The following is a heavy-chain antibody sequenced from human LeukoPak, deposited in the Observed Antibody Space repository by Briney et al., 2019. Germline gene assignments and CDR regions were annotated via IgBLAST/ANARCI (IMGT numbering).Heavy chain of an antibody. CDR3: AKGLDILTGPPDY. J-gene: IGHJ4*02. V-gene: IGHV3-43D*03. CDR2: ISWDGGNT. Sequence: GGSLRLSCAASGFTFSNAWMSWVRQAPGKGLEWVSLISWDGGNTYYGDSVKGRFTISRDNSKNSLYLQMNNLRAEDTALYYCAKGLDILTGPPDYWGQGTLVTVSS. CDR1: GFTFSNAW. D-gene: IGHD3-9*01.